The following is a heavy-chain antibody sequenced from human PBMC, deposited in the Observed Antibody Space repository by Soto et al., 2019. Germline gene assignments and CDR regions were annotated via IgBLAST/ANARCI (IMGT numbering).Heavy chain of an antibody. CDR1: GYSFTSYY. V-gene: IGHV1-46*01. J-gene: IGHJ4*02. CDR3: GREPTGTNRYYYFDS. D-gene: IGHD1-1*01. CDR2: INPSGGST. Sequence: ASVKVSCKASGYSFTSYYMHWLRQAPGQGLEWMGIINPSGGSTTYAQKFQGRVTMTRDTSTSTVYMELSSLRSEDTAVYYCGREPTGTNRYYYFDSWGQGTRVTVSS.